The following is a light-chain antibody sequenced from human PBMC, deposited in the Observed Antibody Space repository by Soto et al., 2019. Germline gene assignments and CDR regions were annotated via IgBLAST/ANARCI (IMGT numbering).Light chain of an antibody. J-gene: IGLJ1*01. CDR3: AAWDDTLSGYV. Sequence: QAVVTQPPSASGTPGQRVTIPCSGSSSNIGSNYVYWYQQLPGTAPKLLIYSNNQRPSGVPDRFSGSKSGTSASLAISGLRSEDEADYHCAAWDDTLSGYVFGTGTKVTVL. CDR2: SNN. V-gene: IGLV1-47*02. CDR1: SSNIGSNY.